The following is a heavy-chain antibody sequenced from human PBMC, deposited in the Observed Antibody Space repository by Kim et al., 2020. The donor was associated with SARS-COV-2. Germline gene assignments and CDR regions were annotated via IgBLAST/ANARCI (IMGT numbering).Heavy chain of an antibody. CDR2: IIPILGIA. V-gene: IGHV1-69*02. D-gene: IGHD2-21*02. J-gene: IGHJ4*02. CDR1: GGTFSSYT. CDR3: ASPERGNSGGYFDY. Sequence: SVKVSCKASGGTFSSYTISWVRQAPGQGLEWMGRIIPILGIANYAQKFQGRVTITADKSTSTAYMELSSLRSEDTAVYYCASPERGNSGGYFDYWGQGTLVTVSS.